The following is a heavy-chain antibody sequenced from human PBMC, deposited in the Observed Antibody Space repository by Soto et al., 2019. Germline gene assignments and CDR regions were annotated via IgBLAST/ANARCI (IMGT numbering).Heavy chain of an antibody. CDR2: ISDSSRTI. D-gene: IGHD3-10*01. CDR3: ARVQYVGWHFDP. CDR1: GFTFSDFY. Sequence: QVQLVDSGGGLVKPGGSVRLFCAASGFTFSDFYMTWIRQAPGKGLEWLSYISDSSRTIFYADSVKGRFTISRDNAKNSLYLQMNSLRAEDTAMYYCARVQYVGWHFDPWGRGTLVTVSS. V-gene: IGHV3-11*01. J-gene: IGHJ2*01.